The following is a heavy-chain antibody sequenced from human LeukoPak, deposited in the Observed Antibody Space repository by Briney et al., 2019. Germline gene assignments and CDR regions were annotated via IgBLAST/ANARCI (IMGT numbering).Heavy chain of an antibody. D-gene: IGHD2-15*01. CDR3: ARDVGEGYCSGSSCSDY. CDR1: GYTFTNYA. J-gene: IGHJ4*02. V-gene: IGHV1-18*01. CDR2: ICAYSVNT. Sequence: ASLRVSCKASGYTFTNYAISWVRQAPGQGLEWMGWICAYSVNTNSAQKLQSRVTMTTDTSTSTAYMELRSLRSDATAVYYCARDVGEGYCSGSSCSDYWGQGTLVTVSS.